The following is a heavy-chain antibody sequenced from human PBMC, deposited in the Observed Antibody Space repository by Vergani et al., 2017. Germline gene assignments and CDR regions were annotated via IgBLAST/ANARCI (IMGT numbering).Heavy chain of an antibody. CDR3: ARGSRAEGGSGPDK. Sequence: QLQLQESGPGLVKPSETLSLTCTVSGGSIRTSIGYYWTWIRQPAGKTLEWIGEIFSSGTTNYNPSFKNRVTMSVDTSKNQFSLKLNSVTAADTAVYYCARGSRAEGGSGPDKWGQGTLVAVSS. CDR1: GGSIRTSIGYY. J-gene: IGHJ4*02. V-gene: IGHV4-61*02. CDR2: IFSSGTT. D-gene: IGHD6-6*01.